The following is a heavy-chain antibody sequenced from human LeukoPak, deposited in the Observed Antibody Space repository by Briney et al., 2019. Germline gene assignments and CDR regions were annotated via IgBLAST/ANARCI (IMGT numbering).Heavy chain of an antibody. D-gene: IGHD3-10*01. J-gene: IGHJ4*02. CDR3: ARDKAPYYYGSGSYSDY. V-gene: IGHV3-66*02. CDR2: IYSGGST. Sequence: GGSLRLSCAASGFTVSSNYMSWVRQAPGKGLEWVLIIYSGGSTYYADSVKGRFTISRDNSKNTLYLQMNSLRPEDTAVYYCARDKAPYYYGSGSYSDYWGQGTLVTVSS. CDR1: GFTVSSNY.